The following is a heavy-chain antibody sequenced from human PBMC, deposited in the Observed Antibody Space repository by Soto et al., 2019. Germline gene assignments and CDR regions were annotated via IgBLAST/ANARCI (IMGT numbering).Heavy chain of an antibody. D-gene: IGHD3-3*02. CDR2: IHYRANS. V-gene: IGHV4-39*01. CDR3: ARPLQLAVSGFDP. Sequence: SETLSLTCAGSGDSISSSSYYWAWIRQPPGKGPEWIGSIHYRANSYYSPSLKSRITISVDTSKNQISLRLSSVTAADTAVYYCARPLQLAVSGFDPWGQGPLVTVSS. CDR1: GDSISSSSYY. J-gene: IGHJ5*02.